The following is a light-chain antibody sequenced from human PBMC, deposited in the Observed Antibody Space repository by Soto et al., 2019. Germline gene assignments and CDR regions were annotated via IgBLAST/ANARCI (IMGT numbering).Light chain of an antibody. CDR1: SSDVGGYNY. CDR2: DVS. CDR3: SSYTSSSTV. V-gene: IGLV2-14*01. Sequence: QSVLTQPASVSGSPGQSITISCTGTSSDVGGYNYVSWYQQHPGKAPKLMIYDVSNRPSGVSNRFSGSKSGNTASLTISGLQAEGEADYYCSSYTSSSTVFGGGTKLTVL. J-gene: IGLJ2*01.